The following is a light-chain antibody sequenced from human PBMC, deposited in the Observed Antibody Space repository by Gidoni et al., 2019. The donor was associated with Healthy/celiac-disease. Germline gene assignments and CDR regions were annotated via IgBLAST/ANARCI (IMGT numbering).Light chain of an antibody. CDR1: QSVSSRY. CDR3: QQYGSSPTWT. V-gene: IGKV3-20*01. J-gene: IGKJ1*01. Sequence: DIVLTQSPGTLSLSPGERATLSCSASQSVSSRYLAWYHQKPGQAPRLLIYGASSRATGIPARFSGSGAGTDFTLTISGLEPEDFAVYYFQQYGSSPTWTFGQGTKVEIK. CDR2: GAS.